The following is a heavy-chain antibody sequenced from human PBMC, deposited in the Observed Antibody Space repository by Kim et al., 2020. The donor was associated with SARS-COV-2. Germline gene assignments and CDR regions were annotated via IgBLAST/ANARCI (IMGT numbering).Heavy chain of an antibody. J-gene: IGHJ5*02. D-gene: IGHD2-15*01. Sequence: GGSLRLSCAASGFTFSSYWMSWVRQAPGKGLEWVANIKQDGSEKYYVDSVKGRVTISRDNAKNSLYLQMKSLSAEDTAVYYCARTFLGYCSGGSCLNWFDPWGQGTLVTVSS. CDR3: ARTFLGYCSGGSCLNWFDP. CDR1: GFTFSSYW. V-gene: IGHV3-7*03. CDR2: IKQDGSEK.